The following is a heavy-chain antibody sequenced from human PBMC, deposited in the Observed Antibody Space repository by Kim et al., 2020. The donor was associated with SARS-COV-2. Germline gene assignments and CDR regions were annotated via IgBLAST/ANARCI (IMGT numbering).Heavy chain of an antibody. V-gene: IGHV4-39*01. CDR2: IYYSGST. J-gene: IGHJ5*02. Sequence: SETLSLTCTVSGGSISSSSYYWGWIRQPPGKGLEWIGSIYYSGSTYYNPSLKSRVTISVDTSKNQFSLKLSSVTAADTAVYYCARRAAAGYNYNWFDPWGQGTLVTVSS. D-gene: IGHD6-13*01. CDR3: ARRAAAGYNYNWFDP. CDR1: GGSISSSSYY.